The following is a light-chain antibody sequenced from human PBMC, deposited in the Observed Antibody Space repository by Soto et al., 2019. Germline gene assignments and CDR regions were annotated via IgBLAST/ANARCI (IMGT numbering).Light chain of an antibody. Sequence: QSVLTQPPSVSGAPGQRVTIYCTGSSSNIGAGYDVHWYQQLPGTAPKLLIYGNSNRPSGVPDRFSGSKSGTSASLAITGIQAEDEADYYCQSYDSSLSVVFGGGTKLTVL. CDR1: SSNIGAGYD. V-gene: IGLV1-40*01. J-gene: IGLJ2*01. CDR2: GNS. CDR3: QSYDSSLSVV.